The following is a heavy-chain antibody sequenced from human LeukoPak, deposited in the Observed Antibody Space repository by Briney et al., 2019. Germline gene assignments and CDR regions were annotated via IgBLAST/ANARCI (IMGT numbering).Heavy chain of an antibody. J-gene: IGHJ4*02. CDR3: ARGPGSRGG. Sequence: SETLSLTCTVSGYSISSGYYWGWIRQPPGKGLEWIGSIYHSGSTYYNPSLKSRVTISVDTSKNQFSLKLSSVTAADTAAYYCARGPGSRGGWGQGTLVTVSS. D-gene: IGHD3-10*01. CDR2: IYHSGST. CDR1: GYSISSGYY. V-gene: IGHV4-38-2*02.